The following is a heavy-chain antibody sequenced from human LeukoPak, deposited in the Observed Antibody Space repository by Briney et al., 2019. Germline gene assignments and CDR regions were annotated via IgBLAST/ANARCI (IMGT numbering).Heavy chain of an antibody. CDR3: ARYKGIRVRGAQQYYFDY. CDR2: IYYSGST. J-gene: IGHJ4*02. V-gene: IGHV4-39*01. D-gene: IGHD3-10*01. Sequence: SETLSLTCTVSGGSISSSSYYWGWIRQPPGKGLEWIGSIYYSGSTYYNPSLKSRVTISVDTSKSQFSLKLSSVTAADTAVYYCARYKGIRVRGAQQYYFDYWGQGTLVTVSS. CDR1: GGSISSSSYY.